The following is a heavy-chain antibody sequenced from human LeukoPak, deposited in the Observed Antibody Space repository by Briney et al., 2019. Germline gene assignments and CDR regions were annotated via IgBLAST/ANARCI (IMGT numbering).Heavy chain of an antibody. D-gene: IGHD1-7*01. CDR2: ISYDGSNK. CDR3: AKVRNYQGDYFDY. Sequence: GGSLRLSCAASGFTFSSYGMHWVRQAPGKGLEWVAVISYDGSNKYYADSVRGRFTISRDNSKNTLYLQMNSLRAEDTAVYYCAKVRNYQGDYFDYWGQGTLVTVSS. CDR1: GFTFSSYG. J-gene: IGHJ4*02. V-gene: IGHV3-30*18.